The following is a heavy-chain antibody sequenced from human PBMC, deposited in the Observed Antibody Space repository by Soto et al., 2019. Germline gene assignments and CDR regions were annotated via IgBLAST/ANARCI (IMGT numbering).Heavy chain of an antibody. D-gene: IGHD5-12*01. Sequence: GGSLRLSCAASGFTFRSYAMSWVRKAPGKGLEWVSAISGSGGSTYYADSVKGRFTISRDNSKNTLYLQMNSLRAEDTAVYYCAKGGLQLVGLDAFDIWGQGTMVTVSS. J-gene: IGHJ3*02. CDR3: AKGGLQLVGLDAFDI. V-gene: IGHV3-23*01. CDR1: GFTFRSYA. CDR2: ISGSGGST.